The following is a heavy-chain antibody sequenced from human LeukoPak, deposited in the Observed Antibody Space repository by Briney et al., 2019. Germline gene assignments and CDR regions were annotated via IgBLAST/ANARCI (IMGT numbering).Heavy chain of an antibody. CDR2: IYYSGYT. D-gene: IGHD2-15*01. Sequence: SETLSLTCTVSGGSISSDYWSWIRQPPGKGLEWIGYIYYSGYTNYNPSLKSRVTISVDTSKNHFSLKLTSGTAADTAVYYCARGGSLGVVGAFDIWGQGTMVTASS. J-gene: IGHJ3*02. CDR3: ARGGSLGVVGAFDI. V-gene: IGHV4-59*08. CDR1: GGSISSDY.